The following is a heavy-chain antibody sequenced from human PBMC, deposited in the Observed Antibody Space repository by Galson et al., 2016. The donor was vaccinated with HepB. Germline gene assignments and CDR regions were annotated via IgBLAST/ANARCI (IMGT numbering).Heavy chain of an antibody. J-gene: IGHJ6*02. CDR2: IIPIFGTA. D-gene: IGHD3-3*01. CDR3: ARGLGTIFGVVFTDYYYYGMDV. CDR1: GGTFSSYA. V-gene: IGHV1-69*13. Sequence: SVKVSCKASGGTFSSYAISWVRQAPGQGLEWMGGIIPIFGTANYAQKFQGRVTITADESTSTAYMELSSLSSEDTAVDYCARGLGTIFGVVFTDYYYYGMDVWGQGTTVTVSS.